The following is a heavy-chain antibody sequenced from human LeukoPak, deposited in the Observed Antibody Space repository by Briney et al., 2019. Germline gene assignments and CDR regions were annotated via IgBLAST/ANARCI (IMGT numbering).Heavy chain of an antibody. CDR1: GDTFTGYY. CDR3: ASLVGYCSSTSCPGFDY. D-gene: IGHD2-2*01. Sequence: ASVKVSCKASGDTFTGYYMHWVRQAPGQGLERMGWINPNSGGTNYAQKFQGRVTMTRDTSISTAYMELSRLRSDDTAVYYCASLVGYCSSTSCPGFDYWGQGTLVTVSS. V-gene: IGHV1-2*02. CDR2: INPNSGGT. J-gene: IGHJ4*02.